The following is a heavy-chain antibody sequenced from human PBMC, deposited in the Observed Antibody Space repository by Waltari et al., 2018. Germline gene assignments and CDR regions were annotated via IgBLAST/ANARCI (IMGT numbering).Heavy chain of an antibody. CDR3: ASPAGATGYYYMDV. J-gene: IGHJ6*03. CDR2: IYYTWRP. CDR1: GGSISSSLYY. V-gene: IGHV4-39*01. Sequence: QLQLQESGPGLVKPSETLSLTCTVSGGSISSSLYYWGWIRQPPGKGLEWIGSIYYTWRPYYNPSFKGRVTISVATSENQFSLKLSSVTAADTAVYYCASPAGATGYYYMDVWGKGTTVTVSS.